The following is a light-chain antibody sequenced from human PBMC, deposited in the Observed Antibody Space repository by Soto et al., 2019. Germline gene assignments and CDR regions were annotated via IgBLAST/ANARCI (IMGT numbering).Light chain of an antibody. J-gene: IGKJ1*01. Sequence: EIVMTQSPGTLSLSPGYGSTLSCRASQSVSSGYLAWYQQKPGQAPRLLIYHASARATGIPARFSGSGSGTEFTLTISGLQSEDFAVYYCQQYNNWPPWTFGQGTKGDIK. CDR1: QSVSSGY. CDR3: QQYNNWPPWT. CDR2: HAS. V-gene: IGKV3-15*01.